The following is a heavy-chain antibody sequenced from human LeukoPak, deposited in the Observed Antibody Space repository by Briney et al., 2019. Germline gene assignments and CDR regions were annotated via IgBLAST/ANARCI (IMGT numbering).Heavy chain of an antibody. J-gene: IGHJ3*02. CDR2: ISGSGGST. Sequence: GGSLRLSCAASGFTFSSYAMSWVRQAPGEGLEWVSAISGSGGSTYYADSVKGRFTISRDNSKNTLYLQMNSLRAEDTAVYYCAKVSPVVVVITGAFDIWGQGTMVTVSS. D-gene: IGHD3-22*01. CDR1: GFTFSSYA. V-gene: IGHV3-23*01. CDR3: AKVSPVVVVITGAFDI.